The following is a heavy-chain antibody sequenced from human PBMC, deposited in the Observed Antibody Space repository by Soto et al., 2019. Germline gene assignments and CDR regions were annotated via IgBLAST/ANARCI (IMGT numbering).Heavy chain of an antibody. CDR3: ARGQSKYSSGY. CDR2: MNPNSGNT. D-gene: IGHD6-19*01. V-gene: IGHV1-8*01. J-gene: IGHJ4*02. Sequence: GASVKVSCKASGYTFTMYDINCVLQATLQGLEWMGWMNPNSGNTGYAQKFQGRVTMTRNTSISTAYMELSSLRSEDTAVYYCARGQSKYSSGYWGQGTLVTVSS. CDR1: GYTFTMYD.